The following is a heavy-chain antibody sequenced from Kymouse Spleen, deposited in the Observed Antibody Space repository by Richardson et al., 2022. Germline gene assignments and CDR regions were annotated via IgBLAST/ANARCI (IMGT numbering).Heavy chain of an antibody. Sequence: QVQLVESGGGVVQPGRSLRLSCAASGFTFSSYGMHWVRQAPGKGLEWVAVIWYDGSNKYYADSVKGRFTISRDNSKNTLYLQMNSLRAEDTAVYYCARDRGYSYGLFDYWGQGTLVTVSS. D-gene: IGHD5-18,IGHD5-18*01. CDR1: GFTFSSYG. CDR2: IWYDGSNK. J-gene: IGHJ4*02. V-gene: IGHV3-33*01. CDR3: ARDRGYSYGLFDY.